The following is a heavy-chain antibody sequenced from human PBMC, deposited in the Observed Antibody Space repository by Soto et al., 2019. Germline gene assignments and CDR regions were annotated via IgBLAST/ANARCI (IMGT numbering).Heavy chain of an antibody. Sequence: QVQLVQSGAEVKKPGSSVKVSCKASGGTFRTSAISWVRQAPGQGLEWVGGIMPVFRRPKYAQNFQDRVTIPADESTSTAYMELNSLSSDDTAVYYCARDKDRLQLGGNYSFILDVWGQGTAVTVSS. D-gene: IGHD1-7*01. V-gene: IGHV1-69*12. CDR1: GGTFRTSA. CDR3: ARDKDRLQLGGNYSFILDV. CDR2: IMPVFRRP. J-gene: IGHJ6*02.